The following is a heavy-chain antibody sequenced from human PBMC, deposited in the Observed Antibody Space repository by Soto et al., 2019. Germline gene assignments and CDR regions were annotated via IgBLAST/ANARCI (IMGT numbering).Heavy chain of an antibody. D-gene: IGHD6-6*01. Sequence: SETLSLTCTVSGGSISSYYWSWIRQPPGKGLEWIGYIYYSGSTNYNPSLKSRVTISVDTSKNQFSLKLSSVTAADTAVYYCATDRWYSSSSRAAYYGLAVPARRTKLTVSS. J-gene: IGHJ6*02. CDR2: IYYSGST. CDR3: ATDRWYSSSSRAAYYGLAV. V-gene: IGHV4-59*01. CDR1: GGSISSYY.